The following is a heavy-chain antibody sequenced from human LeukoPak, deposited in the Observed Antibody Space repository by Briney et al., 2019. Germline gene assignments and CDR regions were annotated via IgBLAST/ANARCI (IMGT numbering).Heavy chain of an antibody. D-gene: IGHD3-9*01. CDR3: ANEVLRSFGLSNFHYYMDV. Sequence: GGSLRLSCAAPGFSFNSYGMHWVRQAPGKGLEWVAFIRFDGTTKDYADSVKGRFTISRENSKNTLYLETDSLRVEDTAVYYCANEVLRSFGLSNFHYYMDVWGKGTTATVSS. CDR1: GFSFNSYG. CDR2: IRFDGTTK. J-gene: IGHJ6*03. V-gene: IGHV3-30*02.